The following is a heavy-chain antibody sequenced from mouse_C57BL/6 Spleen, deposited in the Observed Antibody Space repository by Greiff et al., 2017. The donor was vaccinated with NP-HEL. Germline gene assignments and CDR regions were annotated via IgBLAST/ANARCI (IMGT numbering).Heavy chain of an antibody. D-gene: IGHD1-1*01. CDR1: GYTFTSYW. CDR3: ARSLDVWSSYAMDY. J-gene: IGHJ4*01. CDR2: IHPDSGST. Sequence: QVQLQQPGAELVKPGASVKLSCKASGYTFTSYWMHWVKQRPGQGLEWIGLIHPDSGSTNYNEKFKSKATLTVDKSSSTAYMQLSSLTSEDSAVYYCARSLDVWSSYAMDYWGQGTSVTVSS. V-gene: IGHV1-64*01.